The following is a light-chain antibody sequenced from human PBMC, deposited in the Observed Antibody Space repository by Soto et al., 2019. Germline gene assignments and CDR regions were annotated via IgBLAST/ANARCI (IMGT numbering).Light chain of an antibody. CDR2: AAS. V-gene: IGKV1-39*01. CDR3: QERKT. J-gene: IGKJ1*01. Sequence: DIQMTQSPSSLSASVGDRVTITCRASQSISSYLNWYQQKPGKAPKLLIYAASSLQSGVPSRFSGSGSGTDLTLTISNLQPEDSTIYYGQERKTFRHGIKVQVK. CDR1: QSISSY.